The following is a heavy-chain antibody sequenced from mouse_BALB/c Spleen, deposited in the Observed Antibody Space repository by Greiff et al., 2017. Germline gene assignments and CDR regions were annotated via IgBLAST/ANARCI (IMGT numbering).Heavy chain of an antibody. J-gene: IGHJ4*01. Sequence: EVQLQQSGPGLVKPSQSLSLTCTVTGYSITSDYAWNWIRQFPGNKLEWMGYISYSGSTSYNPSLKSRISITRDTSKNQFFLQLNSVTTEDTATYYCARSTPMDYWGQGTSVTVSS. V-gene: IGHV3-2*02. CDR1: GYSITSDYA. D-gene: IGHD2-1*01. CDR2: ISYSGST. CDR3: ARSTPMDY.